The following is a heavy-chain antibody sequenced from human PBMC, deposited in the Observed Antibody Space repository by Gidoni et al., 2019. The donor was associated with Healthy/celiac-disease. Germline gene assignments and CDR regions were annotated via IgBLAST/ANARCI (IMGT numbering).Heavy chain of an antibody. Sequence: GSSVKVSCKASGGTFSSYAISWVRQAPGQGIEWMGGIIPIFGTANYAQKFQGRVTITADESTSTAYMELSSLRSEDTAVYYCAAERGIVVVVAGISPLDYWGQGTLVTVSS. CDR3: AAERGIVVVVAGISPLDY. D-gene: IGHD2-15*01. CDR1: GGTFSSYA. CDR2: IIPIFGTA. V-gene: IGHV1-69*01. J-gene: IGHJ4*02.